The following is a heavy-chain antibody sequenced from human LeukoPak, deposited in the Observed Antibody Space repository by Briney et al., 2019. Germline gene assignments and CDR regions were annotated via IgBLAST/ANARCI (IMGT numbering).Heavy chain of an antibody. CDR1: GCSLSTSGGG. CDR3: AHRGPTTVVDY. Sequence: SGPTLAKPTQPLSLTCTFSGCSLSTSGGGVGWIRQASGNALEWLVLIFWDDDKRYSPSLKSRLTITKDAYKNQVVLTKTNMDPVDTAAYYCAHRGPTTVVDYWGQGTLVTVSS. D-gene: IGHD4-23*01. V-gene: IGHV2-5*02. CDR2: IFWDDDK. J-gene: IGHJ4*02.